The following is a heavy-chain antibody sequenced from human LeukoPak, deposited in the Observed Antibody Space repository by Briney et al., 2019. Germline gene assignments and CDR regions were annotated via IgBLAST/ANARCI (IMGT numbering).Heavy chain of an antibody. Sequence: GGSLRLSCAASGFTFSDYYMSWIRQAPGKGLEWVSYISSSGSTIYYADSVKGQFTISRDNAKNSLYLQMNSLRAEDTAVYYCARVTTNYYDFWSGYPTNADYWGQGTLVTVSS. CDR1: GFTFSDYY. J-gene: IGHJ4*02. V-gene: IGHV3-11*01. CDR3: ARVTTNYYDFWSGYPTNADY. D-gene: IGHD3-3*01. CDR2: ISSSGSTI.